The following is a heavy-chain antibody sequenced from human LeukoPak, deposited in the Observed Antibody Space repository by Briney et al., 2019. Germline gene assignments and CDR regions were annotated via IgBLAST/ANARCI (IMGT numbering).Heavy chain of an antibody. CDR1: GGSISSSSYY. CDR2: IHYSGST. CDR3: ARSMKLVLLWFGEHDAFDI. D-gene: IGHD3-10*01. V-gene: IGHV4-39*01. J-gene: IGHJ3*02. Sequence: SETLSLTCIVSGGSISSSSYYWGWIRQPPGKGLEWIGSIHYSGSTYYNPSLKSRVTISVDTPKNQFSLKLSSVTAADTAVYYCARSMKLVLLWFGEHDAFDIWGQGTMVTVSS.